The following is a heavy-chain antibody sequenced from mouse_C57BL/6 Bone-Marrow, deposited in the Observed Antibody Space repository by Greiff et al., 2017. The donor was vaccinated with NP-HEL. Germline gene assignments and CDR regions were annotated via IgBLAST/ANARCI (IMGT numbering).Heavy chain of an antibody. V-gene: IGHV1-61*01. J-gene: IGHJ1*03. CDR3: ARWDSNYVWYFDV. CDR1: GYTFTSYW. CDR2: IYPSDSET. Sequence: QVQLQQSGAELVRPGSSVKLSCKASGYTFTSYWMDWVKQRPGQGLEWIGNIYPSDSETHYNQKFKDKATLTVDKSSSTAYMQLSSLTSEDSAVYYCARWDSNYVWYFDVWGTGTTVTVSS. D-gene: IGHD2-5*01.